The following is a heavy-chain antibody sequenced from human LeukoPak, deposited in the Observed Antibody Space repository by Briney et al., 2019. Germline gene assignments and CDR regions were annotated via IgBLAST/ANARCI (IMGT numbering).Heavy chain of an antibody. CDR2: IYSSGTT. Sequence: SETLSVTCTVSGGSFISYYWSWIRQPRGKGLEWIGYIYSSGTTNYNPSLKGRGTISIDTSKSQFSLKLTSVTAADTAVYYCARQSSGQRLGMDVWGQGTTVTVSS. D-gene: IGHD6-19*01. CDR1: GGSFISYY. J-gene: IGHJ6*02. CDR3: ARQSSGQRLGMDV. V-gene: IGHV4-59*08.